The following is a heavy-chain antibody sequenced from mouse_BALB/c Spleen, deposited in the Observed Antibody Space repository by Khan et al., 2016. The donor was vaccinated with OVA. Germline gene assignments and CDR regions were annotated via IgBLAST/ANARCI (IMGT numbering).Heavy chain of an antibody. V-gene: IGHV1-7*01. CDR3: ARRGLRWDFDY. CDR2: INPSTAYT. Sequence: VQLQEFGAELAKPGASVKMSCKASGYTFINYWILWVKQRPGQGLEWIGYINPSTAYTEYNQNFKDKATLTADKSSRTAYMQLSSLTSEDSAVYYCARRGLRWDFDYWGQGTTLTVSS. CDR1: GYTFINYW. J-gene: IGHJ2*01. D-gene: IGHD1-1*01.